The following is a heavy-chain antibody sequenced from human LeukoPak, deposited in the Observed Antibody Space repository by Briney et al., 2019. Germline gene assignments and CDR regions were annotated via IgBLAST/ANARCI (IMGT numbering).Heavy chain of an antibody. CDR3: ARAPYSSGWIDQYYFDY. J-gene: IGHJ4*02. CDR1: GLTFSNYG. CDR2: IWPDGINK. V-gene: IGHV3-30*19. Sequence: GGSLRLSCAASGLTFSNYGMHWVRQAPGKGLEWVAAIWPDGINKDYADSVKGRFTISRDNSKNILYVQMNSLRAEDTAVYYCARAPYSSGWIDQYYFDYWGQGTLVTVSS. D-gene: IGHD6-19*01.